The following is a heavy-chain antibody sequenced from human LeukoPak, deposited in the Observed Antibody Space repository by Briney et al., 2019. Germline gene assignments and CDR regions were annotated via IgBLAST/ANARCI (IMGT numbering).Heavy chain of an antibody. CDR1: GFTFSSYW. D-gene: IGHD5/OR15-5a*01. CDR2: IKQDGSER. CDR3: AGEDVDIASTPLCDY. V-gene: IGHV3-7*05. J-gene: IGHJ4*02. Sequence: GGSLRLSCAASGFTFSSYWMSWVRQAPGKGLEWVANIKQDGSERYYVDSVRGRFTISRDNAKNSLYLQMNSLRAEDTAVYYCAGEDVDIASTPLCDYWGQGALVTVSS.